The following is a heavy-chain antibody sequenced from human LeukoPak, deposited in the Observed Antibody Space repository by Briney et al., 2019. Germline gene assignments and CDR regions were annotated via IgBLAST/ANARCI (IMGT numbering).Heavy chain of an antibody. Sequence: ASVKVSCKASGYTFTSYAMLWVRQAPGQSLEWMGWINAGNGKTYYSQTFQGRLTITRDTSANTAYMELSSLRSEDTALYYCAQGLLTLDHFEYWGQGTLVTVSS. V-gene: IGHV1-3*01. D-gene: IGHD4/OR15-4a*01. CDR2: INAGNGKT. J-gene: IGHJ4*02. CDR3: AQGLLTLDHFEY. CDR1: GYTFTSYA.